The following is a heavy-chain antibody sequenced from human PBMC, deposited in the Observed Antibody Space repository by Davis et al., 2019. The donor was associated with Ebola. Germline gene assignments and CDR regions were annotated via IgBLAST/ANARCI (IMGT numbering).Heavy chain of an antibody. CDR1: GYTFTSYA. CDR3: ARSEGTYYYYGMDV. D-gene: IGHD1-1*01. V-gene: IGHV1-69*13. Sequence: SVKVSCKASGYTFTSYAMHWVRQAPGQRLEWMGGIIPIFGTANYAQKFQGRVTITADESTSTAYMELSSLRSEDTAVYYCARSEGTYYYYGMDVWGKGTTVTVSS. J-gene: IGHJ6*04. CDR2: IIPIFGTA.